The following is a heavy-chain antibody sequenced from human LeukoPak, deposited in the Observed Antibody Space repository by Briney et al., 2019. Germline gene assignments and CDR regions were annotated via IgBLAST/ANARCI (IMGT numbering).Heavy chain of an antibody. CDR1: GFTFSSYE. CDR2: IKQDGSEK. J-gene: IGHJ3*02. V-gene: IGHV3-7*01. CDR3: AREAIAVAEDAFDI. Sequence: GGSLRLSCAASGFTFSSYEMNWVRQAPGKGLEWVANIKQDGSEKYYVDSVKGRFTISRDNAKNSLYLQMNSLRAEDTAVYYCAREAIAVAEDAFDIWGQGTMVTVSS. D-gene: IGHD6-19*01.